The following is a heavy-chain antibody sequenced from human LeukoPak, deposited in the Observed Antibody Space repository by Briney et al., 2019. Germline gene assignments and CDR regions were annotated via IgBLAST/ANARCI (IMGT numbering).Heavy chain of an antibody. CDR2: TYYRSKWYN. CDR1: GDSVSSNSAA. J-gene: IGHJ4*02. D-gene: IGHD6-19*01. V-gene: IGHV6-1*01. CDR3: ARDGSKNSSGWYYFDY. Sequence: SQTLSLTCAISGDSVSSNSAAWNWIRQSPSRGLKWLGRTYYRSKWYNDYAVSVKSRITINPDTSKNQFSLQLNSVTPEDTAVYYCARDGSKNSSGWYYFDYWGQGTLVTVSS.